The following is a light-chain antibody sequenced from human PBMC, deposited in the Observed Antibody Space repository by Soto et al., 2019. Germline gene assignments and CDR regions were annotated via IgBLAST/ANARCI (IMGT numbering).Light chain of an antibody. CDR2: AAS. CDR1: QGIRNY. V-gene: IGKV1-27*01. Sequence: DIQMTQSPSSLSSSLGYTFTITCRASQGIRNYLAWYQQKPGKAPKLLIYAASTLQSGVPSRFSGSGSGTEFTLTISSLQSEDFAVYYCQHYNNWPPITFGQGTRLEIK. J-gene: IGKJ5*01. CDR3: QHYNNWPPIT.